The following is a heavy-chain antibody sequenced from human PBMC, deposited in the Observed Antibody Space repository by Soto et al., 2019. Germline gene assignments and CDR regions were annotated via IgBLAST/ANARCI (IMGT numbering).Heavy chain of an antibody. Sequence: QVQLQQWGAGLLKPSETLSLTCAVYGGSFSGYYWSWIRQPPGKGLEWIGEINHSGSTNYNPSLKSRVTISVDTSKNQFSLKLSSVTDADTAVYYCARERTVLLWFGESSWFDPWGQGTLVTVAS. D-gene: IGHD3-10*01. CDR1: GGSFSGYY. J-gene: IGHJ5*02. CDR3: ARERTVLLWFGESSWFDP. CDR2: INHSGST. V-gene: IGHV4-34*01.